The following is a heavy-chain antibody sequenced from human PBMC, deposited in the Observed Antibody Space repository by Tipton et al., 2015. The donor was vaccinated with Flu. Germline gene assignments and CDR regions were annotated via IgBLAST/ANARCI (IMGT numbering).Heavy chain of an antibody. D-gene: IGHD2-2*01. CDR2: IKQDGSEK. CDR1: GFTFSSYW. V-gene: IGHV3-7*03. CDR3: ARDTGYCSSTSCYFPSLMDV. Sequence: SLRLSCAASGFTFSSYWMSWVRQAPGKGLEWVANIKQDGSEKYYVDSVKGRFTISRDNAENSLYLQMNSLRAEDTAVYYCARDTGYCSSTSCYFPSLMDVLGKGTTVTVSS. J-gene: IGHJ6*03.